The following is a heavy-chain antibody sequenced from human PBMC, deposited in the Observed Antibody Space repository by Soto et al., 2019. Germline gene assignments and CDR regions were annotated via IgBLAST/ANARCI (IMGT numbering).Heavy chain of an antibody. D-gene: IGHD4-17*01. CDR2: IYYSGST. V-gene: IGHV4-59*01. CDR3: ARETYGDYVGYFDF. CDR1: DDSSSNYY. Sequence: SETMSLTCSVADDSSSNYYWSWIRQPPGKGLEWIGYIYYSGSTNYNPSLKSRVTISVGTSKNQFSLKLSSVTAADTAVYYCARETYGDYVGYFDFWGQGTLVTVSS. J-gene: IGHJ4*02.